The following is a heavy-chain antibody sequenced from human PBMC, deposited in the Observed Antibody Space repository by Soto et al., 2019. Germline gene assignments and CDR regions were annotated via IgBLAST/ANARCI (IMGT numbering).Heavy chain of an antibody. CDR3: ARGTLGCYGFDF. V-gene: IGHV3-74*01. D-gene: IGHD6-19*01. J-gene: IGHJ5*01. CDR2: LNSDGTSA. Sequence: EVQLVESGGGLVQPGGSLRLSCAGSGFTFSSDWMHWVRQDPGKGLVWVSRLNSDGTSASYADAVKGRFTISRDNAKNTPFLQMHSLTAEDTALYYCARGTLGCYGFDFWGQGTVVTVAS. CDR1: GFTFSSDW.